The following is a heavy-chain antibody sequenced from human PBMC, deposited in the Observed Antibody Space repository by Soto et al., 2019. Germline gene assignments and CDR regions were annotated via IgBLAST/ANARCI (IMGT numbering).Heavy chain of an antibody. CDR1: GYTFTSYD. CDR2: MNPNSGNT. CDR3: ARGDSIAAAEYYYYYYMDV. Sequence: ASVKVSCKASGYTFTSYDINWVRQATGQGLEWMGWMNPNSGNTGYAQKFQGRVTMTRNTSISTAYMELSSLRSEDTAVYYCARGDSIAAAEYYYYYYMDVWGKGTTVTVSS. D-gene: IGHD6-13*01. J-gene: IGHJ6*03. V-gene: IGHV1-8*01.